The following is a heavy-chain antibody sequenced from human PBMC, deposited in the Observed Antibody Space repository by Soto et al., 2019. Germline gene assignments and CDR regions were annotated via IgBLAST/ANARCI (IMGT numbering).Heavy chain of an antibody. D-gene: IGHD3-22*01. J-gene: IGHJ4*02. CDR3: ARLDDSSDFVIDY. V-gene: IGHV1-18*04. Sequence: GPSVKVSCKASGYTFTSYNICWVRQAPGQGLEWIGWISTYNGITNSAQKFQDRVTMTTDTPTTTAYMELRSLRSDDTAVYYCARLDDSSDFVIDYWGQGTLVTVSS. CDR1: GYTFTSYN. CDR2: ISTYNGIT.